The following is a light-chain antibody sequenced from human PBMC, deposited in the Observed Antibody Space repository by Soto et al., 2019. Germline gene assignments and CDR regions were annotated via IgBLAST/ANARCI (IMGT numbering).Light chain of an antibody. CDR3: CSYAGSYNWV. CDR1: SCDVGGYNY. CDR2: DVN. V-gene: IGLV2-11*01. Sequence: QSALTQPRSVSGSPGQSVTISCTGTSCDVGGYNYVSWYQQHPGKAPKLMIYDVNKRPSGVPDRFSASKSGNTASLTISGLQAEDEADYYCCSYAGSYNWVFGGGTKLTVL. J-gene: IGLJ3*02.